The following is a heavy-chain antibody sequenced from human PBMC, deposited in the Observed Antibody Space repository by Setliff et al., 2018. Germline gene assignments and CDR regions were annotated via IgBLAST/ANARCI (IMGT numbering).Heavy chain of an antibody. CDR1: GFTFSRYE. Sequence: GGSLRLSCAASGFTFSRYEMNWVRQAPGKGLEWISYISSSSSYISYADSLKGRFTISRDNAKNSLYLQMSSLRAEDTAVYYCARETLPYYFDYWGQGTLVTVSS. CDR2: ISSSSSYI. J-gene: IGHJ4*02. V-gene: IGHV3-21*05. CDR3: ARETLPYYFDY.